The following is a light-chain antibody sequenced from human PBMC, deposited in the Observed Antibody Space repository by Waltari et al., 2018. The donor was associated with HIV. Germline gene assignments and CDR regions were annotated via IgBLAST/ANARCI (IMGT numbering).Light chain of an antibody. CDR2: KAS. CDR1: QSISSS. Sequence: DIQMTQSPSTLSASVGDRVSITCRASQSISSSLAWYQQKPGKVPKLLIYKASTLQSGVPARFGGSGSGAEFTLTINSLQPDDFATYYCQQYGRSRTFGQGTKVDIK. J-gene: IGKJ1*01. CDR3: QQYGRSRT. V-gene: IGKV1-5*03.